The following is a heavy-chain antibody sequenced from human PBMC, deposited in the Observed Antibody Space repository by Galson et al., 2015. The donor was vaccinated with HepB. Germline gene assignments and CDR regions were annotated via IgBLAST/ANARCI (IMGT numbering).Heavy chain of an antibody. CDR3: ARERDFYYYYMDV. V-gene: IGHV3-21*01. Sequence: SLRLSCAASGFTFSSYSMNWVRQAPGKGLEWVSSISRTSDYIYYADSVKGRFTISRDNAKNSVYLQVNSLRAEDTAMYYCARERDFYYYYMDVWGKGTTVTVSS. CDR2: ISRTSDYI. J-gene: IGHJ6*03. CDR1: GFTFSSYS.